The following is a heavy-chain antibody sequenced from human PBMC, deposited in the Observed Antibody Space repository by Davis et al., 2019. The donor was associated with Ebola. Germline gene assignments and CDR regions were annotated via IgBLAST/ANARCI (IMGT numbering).Heavy chain of an antibody. CDR3: ARETEYSGYGES. J-gene: IGHJ4*02. D-gene: IGHD5-12*01. V-gene: IGHV4-34*01. Sequence: PSETLSLTCAVYGGSFSGYYWSWIRQPPGKGLVWIGEINHSGSTNYNPSLKSRVTISVDTSKNQFSLTLSSVTAADTAVYYCARETEYSGYGESWGQGTLVTVSS. CDR1: GGSFSGYY. CDR2: INHSGST.